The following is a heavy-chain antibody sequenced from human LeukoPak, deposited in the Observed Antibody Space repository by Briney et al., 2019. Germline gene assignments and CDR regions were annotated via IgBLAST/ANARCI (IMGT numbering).Heavy chain of an antibody. CDR2: ISTTSRYI. CDR3: ARERAQWFGGLPRYGMDV. Sequence: GGSLRLSCAASGYSFSSYNMNWVRQAPGEGLEWVSSISTTSRYIVYIDSAKGRFTISRDNAKNTLYLQMNSLRADDTAVYYCARERAQWFGGLPRYGMDVWGQGTTVTVSS. D-gene: IGHD3-10*01. CDR1: GYSFSSYN. J-gene: IGHJ6*02. V-gene: IGHV3-21*06.